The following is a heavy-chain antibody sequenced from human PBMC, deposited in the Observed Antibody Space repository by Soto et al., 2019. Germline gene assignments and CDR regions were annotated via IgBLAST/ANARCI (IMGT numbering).Heavy chain of an antibody. CDR1: GGSNIRDGYY. CDR2: ISYSGSS. CDR3: ARATPAGSADF. V-gene: IGHV4-31*01. Sequence: QVQLQESGPGLVKPSQTLSLTCTVSGGSNIRDGYYWSWIRQHPGKVLEWIAYISYSGSSYSNPSLKSPVTISADTSKIQFSLRLTSVTAADTAVYFCARATPAGSADFWGQGTLVTVSS. D-gene: IGHD2-2*01. J-gene: IGHJ4*02.